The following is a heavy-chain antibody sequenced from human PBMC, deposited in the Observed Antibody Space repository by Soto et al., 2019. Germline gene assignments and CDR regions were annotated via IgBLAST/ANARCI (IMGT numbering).Heavy chain of an antibody. V-gene: IGHV1-58*01. Sequence: SVKVSCKASGGTFSNSAVQWVRQARGQRLEWIGWIVVGSGNTNYAQKFQERVTITRDMSTSTAYMELSSLRSEDTAVYYCAADVRYSGSYPNYFDYWGQGTLVTVSS. CDR2: IVVGSGNT. CDR3: AADVRYSGSYPNYFDY. CDR1: GGTFSNSA. D-gene: IGHD1-26*01. J-gene: IGHJ4*02.